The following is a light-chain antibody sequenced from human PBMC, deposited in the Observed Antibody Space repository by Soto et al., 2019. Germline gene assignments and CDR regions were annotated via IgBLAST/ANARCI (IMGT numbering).Light chain of an antibody. Sequence: SYELTQPPSVSVAPGQTARITCGGNNIGSKRVHWYQQKPGQAPVLVVYDDSDRPSGLPERFSGSNSGNTATLTISRVEAGDEADYYCQVWDSSSDPLYVFGTGTKVTVL. J-gene: IGLJ1*01. V-gene: IGLV3-21*02. CDR1: NIGSKR. CDR3: QVWDSSSDPLYV. CDR2: DDS.